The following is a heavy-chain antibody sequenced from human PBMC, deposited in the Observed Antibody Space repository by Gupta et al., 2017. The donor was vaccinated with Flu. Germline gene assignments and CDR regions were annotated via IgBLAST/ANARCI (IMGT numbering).Heavy chain of an antibody. J-gene: IGHJ5*02. Sequence: EVQLVESGGGLVQPGGSLRLSCAASGFTFSSYWMSWVRQAPGKGLEWVANIKQDGSEKYYVDSVKGRFTISRDNAKNSLYLQMNSLRAEDTAVYYCASEIYGDYAFHWFDPWGQGTLVTVSS. D-gene: IGHD4-17*01. CDR3: ASEIYGDYAFHWFDP. V-gene: IGHV3-7*01. CDR1: GFTFSSYW. CDR2: IKQDGSEK.